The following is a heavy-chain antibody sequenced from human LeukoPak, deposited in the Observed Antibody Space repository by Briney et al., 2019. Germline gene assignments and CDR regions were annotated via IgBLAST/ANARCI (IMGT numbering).Heavy chain of an antibody. Sequence: GGSLRLSCAASGFTFSSYSMNWVRQAPGRGLEWVSYISSSSTTIYYADSVKGRFTISRDNAKNSLYLQMNSLRAEDTAVYYCARERGYGSSCYTFWGQGTLVTVSS. CDR3: ARERGYGSSCYTF. CDR1: GFTFSSYS. D-gene: IGHD6-13*01. J-gene: IGHJ4*02. V-gene: IGHV3-48*01. CDR2: ISSSSTTI.